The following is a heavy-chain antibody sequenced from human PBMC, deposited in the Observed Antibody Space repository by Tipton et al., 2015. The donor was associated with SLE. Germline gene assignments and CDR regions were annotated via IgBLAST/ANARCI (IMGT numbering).Heavy chain of an antibody. CDR1: GFTFSSYE. D-gene: IGHD1-26*01. Sequence: RSLRLSCAASGFTFSSYEMNWVRQAPGKGLEWVAVISYDGSNKYYADSVKGRFTISRDNSKNTLYLQMNSLRAEDTAVYYCARRGSPPQGGSLDYWGQGTLVTVSS. CDR2: ISYDGSNK. V-gene: IGHV3-30-3*01. CDR3: ARRGSPPQGGSLDY. J-gene: IGHJ4*02.